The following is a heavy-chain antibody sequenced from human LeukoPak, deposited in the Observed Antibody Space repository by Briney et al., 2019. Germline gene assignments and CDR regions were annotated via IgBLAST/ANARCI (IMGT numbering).Heavy chain of an antibody. Sequence: GGSLRLSCTTPKFNFHNYGLTWVRQAPGKELGWVSSISGSGGSTQYAASVQGRFTISRDNSKNTLYLQMNSLRAEDTAVYYCAKDPNGDYIGAFDIWGQGTMVTVPS. CDR2: ISGSGGST. D-gene: IGHD4-17*01. V-gene: IGHV3-23*01. CDR1: KFNFHNYG. CDR3: AKDPNGDYIGAFDI. J-gene: IGHJ3*02.